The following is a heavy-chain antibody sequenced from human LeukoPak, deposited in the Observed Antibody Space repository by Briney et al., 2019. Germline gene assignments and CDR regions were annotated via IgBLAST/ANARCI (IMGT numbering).Heavy chain of an antibody. V-gene: IGHV3-30*02. J-gene: IGHJ4*02. CDR2: IRYDGSNK. CDR3: AKDDTSWPGYSSGCPDY. D-gene: IGHD6-19*01. CDR1: GFTFSSYG. Sequence: PGGSLRLPCAASGFTFSSYGMHWVRQAPGKGLEWVAFIRYDGSNKYYADSVKGRFTISRDNSKNTLYLQMNSLRAEDTAVYYCAKDDTSWPGYSSGCPDYWGQGTLVTVSS.